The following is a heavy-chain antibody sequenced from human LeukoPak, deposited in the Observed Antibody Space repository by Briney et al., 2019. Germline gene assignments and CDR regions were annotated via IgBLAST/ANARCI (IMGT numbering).Heavy chain of an antibody. V-gene: IGHV4-59*01. CDR3: ARGYDFWSGYYGRMDV. Sequence: SSETLSLTCTVSGGSISSYYWSWIRQPPGKGLEWIGYIYYSGSTNYNPSLKSRVTISVDTSKNQFSLKLSSVTAADTAVYYCARGYDFWSGYYGRMDVWGQGTTVTVSS. CDR2: IYYSGST. CDR1: GGSISSYY. J-gene: IGHJ6*02. D-gene: IGHD3-3*01.